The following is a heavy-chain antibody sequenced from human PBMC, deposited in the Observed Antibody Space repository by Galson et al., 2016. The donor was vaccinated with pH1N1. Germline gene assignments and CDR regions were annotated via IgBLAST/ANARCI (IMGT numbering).Heavy chain of an antibody. V-gene: IGHV5-51*01. CDR2: IYPGDSDT. D-gene: IGHD1-1*01. CDR3: ARLDWELERRGDFDI. CDR1: GYSFTTDW. J-gene: IGHJ3*02. Sequence: QSGAEVKKPGESLKISCKGSGYSFTTDWIGWVRQMPGKGLEWMGIIYPGDSDTRYSPSFQGQVSISADKSISTAYVQGSSLKASDTAMYYCARLDWELERRGDFDIWGQGTMVTVSS.